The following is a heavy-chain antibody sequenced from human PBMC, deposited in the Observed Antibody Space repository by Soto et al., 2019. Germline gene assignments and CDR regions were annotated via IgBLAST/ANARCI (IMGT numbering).Heavy chain of an antibody. J-gene: IGHJ4*02. CDR2: ISYDGSNI. V-gene: IGHV3-30*04. CDR3: ARDSETHGYSYDYFDY. CDR1: GVTFRANE. Sequence: PGGALRLSCAGCGVTFRANEVHRVRQAPGKVLEWVAVISYDGSNIYYADSVKGRFTISRDNSKHTLYLQMTSLRTEDSAVYYCARDSETHGYSYDYFDYWGQGT. D-gene: IGHD5-18*01.